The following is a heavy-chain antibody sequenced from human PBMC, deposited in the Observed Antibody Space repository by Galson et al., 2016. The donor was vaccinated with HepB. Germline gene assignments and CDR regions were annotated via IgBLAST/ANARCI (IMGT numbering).Heavy chain of an antibody. Sequence: SVKVSCKASGYTFSDYYLHWLRQAPGHGLEWLGIISPRDGDANYSQKFQGRITMTRDASTTTVAMELSGLKSDDTATYFCARSHIPMTLVSTPQARFAYWGQGSLVIVSS. V-gene: IGHV1-46*01. D-gene: IGHD4/OR15-4a*01. CDR1: GYTFSDYY. CDR3: ARSHIPMTLVSTPQARFAY. CDR2: ISPRDGDA. J-gene: IGHJ4*02.